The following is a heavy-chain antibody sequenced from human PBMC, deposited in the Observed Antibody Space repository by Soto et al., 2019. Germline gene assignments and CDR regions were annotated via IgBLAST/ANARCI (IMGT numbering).Heavy chain of an antibody. D-gene: IGHD6-19*01. CDR2: IYYSGST. V-gene: IGHV4-59*01. J-gene: IGHJ3*02. CDR3: ARGIFYSSGRRAFDI. Sequence: PSETLSLTCTVSGGSISSYYWSWIRQPPGKGLEWIGYIYYSGSTNYNPSLKSRVTISVDTSKNQFSLKLSSVTAADTAVYYCARGIFYSSGRRAFDIWGQGTMVTVS. CDR1: GGSISSYY.